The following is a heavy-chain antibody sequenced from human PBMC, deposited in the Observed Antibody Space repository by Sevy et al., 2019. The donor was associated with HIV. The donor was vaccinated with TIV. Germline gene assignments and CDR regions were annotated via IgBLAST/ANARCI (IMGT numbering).Heavy chain of an antibody. D-gene: IGHD6-6*01. CDR2: IYYSGST. J-gene: IGHJ4*02. Sequence: SETLSLTCTVSGGSISSYYWSWIRQPPGKGLEWIGYIYYSGSTNYNPSLKSRVTISVDTSKNQFSLKLSSVTAADTAVYYCARQAWSSSSIDYWGQGTLVTVSS. CDR1: GGSISSYY. V-gene: IGHV4-59*08. CDR3: ARQAWSSSSIDY.